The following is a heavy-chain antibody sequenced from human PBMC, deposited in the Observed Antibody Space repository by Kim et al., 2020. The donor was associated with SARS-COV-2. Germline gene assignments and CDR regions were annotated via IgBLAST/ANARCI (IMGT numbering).Heavy chain of an antibody. V-gene: IGHV3-23*01. J-gene: IGHJ6*02. Sequence: GGSLRLSCAASGFTFSSYAMSWVRQAPGKGLEWVSAISGSGGSTYYADSVKGRFTISRDNSKNTLYLQMNSLRAEDMAVYYCAKLLDILTGYYIHGMDVWGQGTTVTVSS. CDR1: GFTFSSYA. CDR2: ISGSGGST. CDR3: AKLLDILTGYYIHGMDV. D-gene: IGHD3-9*01.